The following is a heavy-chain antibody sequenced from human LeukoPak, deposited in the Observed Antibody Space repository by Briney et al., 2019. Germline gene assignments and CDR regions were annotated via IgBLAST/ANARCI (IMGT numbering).Heavy chain of an antibody. CDR2: IRSKIYGGTP. CDR3: TRDQTPYY. CDR1: GFTFGDYA. J-gene: IGHJ4*02. Sequence: GGSLRLSCTASGFTFGDYAMTWVRQAPGKGLAWVGFIRSKIYGGTPEYAASVKGRFTISRDDSKGIAYLQMNSLKTEDTAVYYCTRDQTPYYWGQGTLVTVSS. V-gene: IGHV3-49*04.